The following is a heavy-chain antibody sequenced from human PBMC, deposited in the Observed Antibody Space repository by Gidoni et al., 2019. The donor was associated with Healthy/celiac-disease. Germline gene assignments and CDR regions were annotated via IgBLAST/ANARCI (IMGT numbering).Heavy chain of an antibody. D-gene: IGHD6-13*01. CDR2: ISWNSGSI. CDR1: GFPFDDYA. J-gene: IGHJ4*02. V-gene: IGHV3-9*01. Sequence: DVQLVESGGGLAQPGRSLILSCSASGFPFDDYAMRWVRPAPGKGLEWVSGISWNSGSIGYADSVKGRFTISRDNAKNSLYLQMNSLRAEDTALYYCAKDVSPGIAAAGSDYWGQGTLVTVSS. CDR3: AKDVSPGIAAAGSDY.